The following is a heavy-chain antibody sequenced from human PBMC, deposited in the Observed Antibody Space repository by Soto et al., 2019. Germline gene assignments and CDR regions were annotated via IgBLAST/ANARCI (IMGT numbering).Heavy chain of an antibody. CDR3: ARAERFPRSWFDT. CDR1: GGSFRNYY. Sequence: SETLSLTCGVYGGSFRNYYWIWVRQPPGKGLEWIGEVNHSGEATYNPSLQSRITISLDTSNSQFSLKLTSVTAADTAMYLCARAERFPRSWFDTWGQGTQVTVSS. J-gene: IGHJ5*02. V-gene: IGHV4-34*01. D-gene: IGHD3-10*01. CDR2: VNHSGEA.